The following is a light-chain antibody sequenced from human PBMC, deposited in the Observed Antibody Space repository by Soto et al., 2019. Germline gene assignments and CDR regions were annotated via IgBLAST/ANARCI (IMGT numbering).Light chain of an antibody. Sequence: VLTQSPVTLSLSPGERATLSCGASQSVNAYLAWYQQKPGQAPRLLIYDASVRATGIPARFSGSGSGTDFTLTISSLEPEDSAVYYCQQHLGRHTFGQGTKVDIK. CDR3: QQHLGRHT. V-gene: IGKV3-11*01. CDR1: QSVNAY. J-gene: IGKJ1*01. CDR2: DAS.